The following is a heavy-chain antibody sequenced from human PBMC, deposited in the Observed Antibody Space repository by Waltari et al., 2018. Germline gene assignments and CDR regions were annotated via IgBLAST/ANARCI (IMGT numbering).Heavy chain of an antibody. D-gene: IGHD6-13*01. J-gene: IGHJ4*02. CDR2: INHSGST. CDR1: GGSFSGYY. Sequence: QVQLQQWGAGLLKPSETLSLTCAVSGGSFSGYYWSWIRQPPGKGLEWIGEINHSGSTNYNPSLKSRVTISVDTSKNQFSLKLSSVTAADTAVYYCARRRAAAGKYYFDYWGQGTLVTVSS. V-gene: IGHV4-34*01. CDR3: ARRRAAAGKYYFDY.